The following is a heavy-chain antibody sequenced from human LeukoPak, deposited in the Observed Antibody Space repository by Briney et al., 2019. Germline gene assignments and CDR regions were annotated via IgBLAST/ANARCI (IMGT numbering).Heavy chain of an antibody. V-gene: IGHV3-30*02. Sequence: GGSLRLSCAASGFTFSSYGMHWVRQAPGKGLEWVAFIRYDGSNKYYADSVKGRFTISRDNSKNTLYLQMNSLRAEDTAVYYCAKDLLHYYDSRGIFDYSGQGALVTVSS. CDR2: IRYDGSNK. CDR3: AKDLLHYYDSRGIFDY. CDR1: GFTFSSYG. D-gene: IGHD3-22*01. J-gene: IGHJ4*02.